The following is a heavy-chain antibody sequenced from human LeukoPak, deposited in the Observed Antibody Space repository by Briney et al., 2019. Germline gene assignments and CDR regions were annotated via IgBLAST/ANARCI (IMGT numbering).Heavy chain of an antibody. CDR3: ARDLGYTNWFDP. CDR2: MNRDGSEK. D-gene: IGHD5-12*01. Sequence: GGSLRLSCAASGFTFSNYWMSWVRQAPGKGLGWVANMNRDGSEKYYVDSVKSRFTISRDNAKNSLYLQMNSLRVEDTAVYYCARDLGYTNWFDPWGQGTLVTVSS. V-gene: IGHV3-7*01. CDR1: GFTFSNYW. J-gene: IGHJ5*02.